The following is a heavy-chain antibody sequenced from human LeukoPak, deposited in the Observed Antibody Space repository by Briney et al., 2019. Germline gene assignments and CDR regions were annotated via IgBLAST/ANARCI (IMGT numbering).Heavy chain of an antibody. CDR2: ISHSGTT. CDR1: GGSISSNTYH. J-gene: IGHJ4*02. Sequence: KTSETLSLTCTVSGGSISSNTYHWSWVRQAPGKGLEWIGEISHSGTTNYNPSLRSRVAMSLDRASNQFSLSLTSVTAADTAVYYCTRESRPFCPFAYWGQGVLVTVSS. V-gene: IGHV4-39*07. D-gene: IGHD2-2*01. CDR3: TRESRPFCPFAY.